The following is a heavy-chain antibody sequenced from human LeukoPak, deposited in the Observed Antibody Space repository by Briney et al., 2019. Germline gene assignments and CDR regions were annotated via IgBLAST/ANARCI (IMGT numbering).Heavy chain of an antibody. CDR1: GYTFTSYG. J-gene: IGHJ5*02. V-gene: IGHV1-18*04. D-gene: IGHD3-9*01. CDR2: ISAYNGNT. Sequence: ASVKVSCKASGYTFTSYGISWVRQAPGQGLEWMGWISAYNGNTNYAQKLQGRVTMTTDTSTSTAYMELGSLRSDDTAVYYCARVNYDILTGYYNRNWFDPWGQGTLVTVSS. CDR3: ARVNYDILTGYYNRNWFDP.